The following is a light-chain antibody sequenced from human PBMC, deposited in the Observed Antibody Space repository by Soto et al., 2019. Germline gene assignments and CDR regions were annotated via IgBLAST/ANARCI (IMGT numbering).Light chain of an antibody. CDR1: QSLSSN. Sequence: VMTQSPATLSVSPGDTATLSCRASQSLSSNLGWYQQKPGQAPRLLIFGASTRATGIPTRFSGSGSGTEFSLTISSLQFEDFEVSSCQQYTDSPLTSGQG. V-gene: IGKV3-15*01. CDR3: QQYTDSPLT. J-gene: IGKJ5*01. CDR2: GAS.